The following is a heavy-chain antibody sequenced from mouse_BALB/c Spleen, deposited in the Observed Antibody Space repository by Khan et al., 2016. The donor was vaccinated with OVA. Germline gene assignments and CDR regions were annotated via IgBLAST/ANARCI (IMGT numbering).Heavy chain of an antibody. J-gene: IGHJ2*01. V-gene: IGHV5-6-5*01. CDR3: AREAYRYDGYYFDC. CDR2: ISSGGST. CDR1: GFTFSSYV. Sequence: EVELVESGGDLVKPGGSLKLSCAASGFTFSSYVMSWVRQTPEKRLEWVASISSGGSTYYPDSVKGRFTISRDNARNILYLQMSSLRSEDTAMYYCAREAYRYDGYYFDCWGLGTTLTVSS. D-gene: IGHD2-14*01.